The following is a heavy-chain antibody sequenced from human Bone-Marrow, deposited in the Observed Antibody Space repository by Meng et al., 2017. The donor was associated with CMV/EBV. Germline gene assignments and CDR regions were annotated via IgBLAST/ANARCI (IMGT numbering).Heavy chain of an antibody. CDR3: ARDQVYYDFWSGVTPRWFMDV. D-gene: IGHD3-3*01. Sequence: ASVKVSCKASGYTFTGYYMHWVRQAPGQGLEWMGWINPNSGGTNYAQKFQGRVTMTRDTSISTACMELSRLRSDDTAVYYCARDQVYYDFWSGVTPRWFMDVWGQGTTVTVSS. CDR2: INPNSGGT. J-gene: IGHJ6*02. V-gene: IGHV1-2*02. CDR1: GYTFTGYY.